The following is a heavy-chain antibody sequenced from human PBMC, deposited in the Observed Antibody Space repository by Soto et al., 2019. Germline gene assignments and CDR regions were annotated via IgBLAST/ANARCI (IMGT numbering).Heavy chain of an antibody. V-gene: IGHV3-74*01. CDR3: ASDHRGVL. Sequence: EVQLVESGGGLVQPRGSLRLSCAASGFTFSSYCMHWVRQVPGKGLVWVSSINSDGSTTSYADSVKGRFTISRDNAKITLYRQRTDHTAVYYGAYVCASDHRGVLWGQGTLVTVSS. J-gene: IGHJ4*02. CDR2: INSDGSTT. CDR1: GFTFSSYC.